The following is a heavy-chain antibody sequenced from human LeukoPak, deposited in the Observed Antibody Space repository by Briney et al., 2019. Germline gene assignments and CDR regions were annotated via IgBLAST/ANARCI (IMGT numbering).Heavy chain of an antibody. CDR3: ARFVVVPAARQASFDY. D-gene: IGHD2-2*01. V-gene: IGHV4-4*02. CDR2: IYHSGST. Sequence: PSGTLSLTCAVSGGSISSSNWWSWVRQPPGKGLEWIGEIYHSGSTNYNPSLKSRVTISVDKSKKQFSLKLSSVTAADTAVYYCARFVVVPAARQASFDYWGQGTLVTVSS. CDR1: GGSISSSNW. J-gene: IGHJ4*02.